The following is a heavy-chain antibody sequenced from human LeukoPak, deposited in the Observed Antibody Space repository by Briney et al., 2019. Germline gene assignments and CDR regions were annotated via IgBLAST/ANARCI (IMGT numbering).Heavy chain of an antibody. J-gene: IGHJ4*02. CDR1: GDSVSSNSAA. CDR2: KYYRAKWYN. CDR3: ARDTPQQLAHRNFDY. V-gene: IGHV6-1*01. D-gene: IGHD6-13*01. Sequence: SQSLSLTCAISGDSVSSNSAAWDWIRQSPSRGLEWLGRKYYRAKWYNDYTVYVTSRITINPDTSKNHFSLQLNSVTPEDTAVSYCARDTPQQLAHRNFDYWGQGTLVTVSS.